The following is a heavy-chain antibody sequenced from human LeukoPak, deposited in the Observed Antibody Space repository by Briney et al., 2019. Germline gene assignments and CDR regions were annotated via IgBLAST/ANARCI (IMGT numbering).Heavy chain of an antibody. V-gene: IGHV3-33*01. CDR2: IWYDGSNK. D-gene: IGHD5-18*01. CDR1: GFTFSSYG. CDR3: ARDEHQGDSYGKFDF. Sequence: PGGSLRLSCAASGFTFSSYGMHWVRQAPGEGLEWVAVIWYDGSNKYYTDFVKGRFTVSRDNSKNTLYLQMNSLRAEDTAVYYCARDEHQGDSYGKFDFWGQGTLVTVSS. J-gene: IGHJ4*02.